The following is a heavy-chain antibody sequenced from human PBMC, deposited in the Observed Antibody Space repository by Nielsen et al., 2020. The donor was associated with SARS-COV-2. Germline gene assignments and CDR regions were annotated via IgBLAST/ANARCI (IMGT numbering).Heavy chain of an antibody. CDR3: ATLQYQLPYYFDY. CDR2: IYSGGST. D-gene: IGHD2-2*01. Sequence: GESLKISCAASGFTFSTYSMNWVRQAPGKGLEWVSVIYSGGSTYYADSVKGRFTISRDNSKNTLYLQMNSLRAEDTAVYYCATLQYQLPYYFDYWGQGTLVTVSS. CDR1: GFTFSTYS. J-gene: IGHJ4*02. V-gene: IGHV3-66*01.